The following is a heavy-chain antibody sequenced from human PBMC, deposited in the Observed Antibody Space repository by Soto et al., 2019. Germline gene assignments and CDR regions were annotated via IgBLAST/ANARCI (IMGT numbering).Heavy chain of an antibody. CDR1: GYSFTSYW. V-gene: IGHV5-10-1*01. D-gene: IGHD2-2*02. Sequence: PGESLKISCKGSGYSFTSYWISWVRQMPGKGLEWMGRIDPSDSYTNYSPSFQGHVTISADKSISTAYLQWSSLKASDTAMYYCARRSSTSCYKSCDYYYGMDVWGQGTTVTVSS. CDR3: ARRSSTSCYKSCDYYYGMDV. J-gene: IGHJ6*02. CDR2: IDPSDSYT.